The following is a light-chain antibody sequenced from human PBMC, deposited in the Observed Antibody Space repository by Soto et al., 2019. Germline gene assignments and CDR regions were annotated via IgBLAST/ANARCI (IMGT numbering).Light chain of an antibody. J-gene: IGKJ4*01. CDR2: TVS. CDR1: QGISSW. V-gene: IGKV1-12*01. CDR3: QPANIFPLT. Sequence: IQMTQSPSSVSASVGARVTITCRASQGISSWLAWYQQKPGKAPKLLSYTVSSLQIGLLSRYSVSGSGTECTLPTSSRQYPDFETHYYQPANIFPLTFGGGTNVEIK.